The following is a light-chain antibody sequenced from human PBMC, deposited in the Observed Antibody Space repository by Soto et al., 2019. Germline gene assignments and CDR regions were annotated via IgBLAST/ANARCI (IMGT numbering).Light chain of an antibody. CDR3: QQSYSTPST. CDR1: QYISNY. J-gene: IGKJ2*01. V-gene: IGKV1-39*01. Sequence: DITMTQSPSSLSASVGDRVTITCRASQYISNYLNWYQQKSGTAPKLLIHTASTYQSGVPSRFSGRGSGPDFTLTISSVQPADFAIYFCQQSYSTPSTFGQGTTLEIK. CDR2: TAS.